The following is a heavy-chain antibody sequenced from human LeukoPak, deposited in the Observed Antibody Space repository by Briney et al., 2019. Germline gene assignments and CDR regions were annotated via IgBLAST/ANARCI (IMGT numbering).Heavy chain of an antibody. CDR1: GYTFTSYY. V-gene: IGHV1-46*01. D-gene: IGHD3-9*01. CDR3: AREDYDILTGYYFFDY. Sequence: ASVKVSCKASGYTFTSYYMHWVRQAPGQGLEWMGIINPSGGSTSYAQKFQGRVTMTRDTSTSTVYMELSSLRSEDTAVYYCAREDYDILTGYYFFDYWGQGTLVTVSS. CDR2: INPSGGST. J-gene: IGHJ4*02.